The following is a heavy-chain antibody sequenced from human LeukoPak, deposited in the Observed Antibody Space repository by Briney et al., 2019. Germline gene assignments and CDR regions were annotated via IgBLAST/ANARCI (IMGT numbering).Heavy chain of an antibody. CDR2: ISYDGSNK. CDR3: AKRMGPSIAATDLDY. V-gene: IGHV3-30*18. CDR1: GSTFSSYG. J-gene: IGHJ4*02. Sequence: HLGGSLRLSCAASGSTFSSYGMNWVRQAPGKGLEWEAVISYDGSNKYYADSVKGRFTISRDNSKNTLYLQMNSLRAEDTAVYYCAKRMGPSIAATDLDYWGQGTLVTVSS. D-gene: IGHD6-13*01.